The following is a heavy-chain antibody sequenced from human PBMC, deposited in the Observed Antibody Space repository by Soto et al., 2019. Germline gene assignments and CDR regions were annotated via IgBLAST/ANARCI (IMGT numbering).Heavy chain of an antibody. V-gene: IGHV3-23*01. CDR1: GFTFSSYI. CDR2: ISGSGGST. D-gene: IGHD6-13*01. J-gene: IGHJ4*02. Sequence: GGSLRLSCAASGFTFSSYIMTWVRQAPGEGLEWVSGISGSGGSTYYADSVKGRFTISRDNSKSTLFLHMNSLRAEDTAVYYCARVLYAAAGTWSRFDYWGQGTLVTVSS. CDR3: ARVLYAAAGTWSRFDY.